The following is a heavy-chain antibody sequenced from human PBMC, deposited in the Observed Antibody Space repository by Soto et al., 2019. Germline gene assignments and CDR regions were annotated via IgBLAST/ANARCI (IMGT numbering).Heavy chain of an antibody. CDR1: GGSISSSNW. V-gene: IGHV4-4*02. D-gene: IGHD4-17*01. J-gene: IGHJ6*02. Sequence: QVQLQESGPGLVKPSGTLSPTCAVSGGSISSSNWWSWVRQPPGKGLEWIGEIYHSGSTNYNPSLKSRATISVDKSRNQFSRQLSSVTAADTAVYYCARDTTVTRGYYYYGMDVWGQGTTVTVSS. CDR2: IYHSGST. CDR3: ARDTTVTRGYYYYGMDV.